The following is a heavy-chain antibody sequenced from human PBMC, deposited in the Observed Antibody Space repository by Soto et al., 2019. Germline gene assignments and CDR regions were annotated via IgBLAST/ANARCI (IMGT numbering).Heavy chain of an antibody. CDR2: SSAYNGDT. V-gene: IGHV1-18*04. D-gene: IGHD4-17*01. Sequence: QVPLVQSEAEVRKPGASVKVSCKASGYSFTTHGISWVRRAPGHGLEWMGWSSAYNGDTHYVQRFQGRLTMTTDTSTSTAYMELRSLTSDDTAVYYCARDPPFSGILRGTPLMDVWGQGTTVTVSS. CDR1: GYSFTTHG. CDR3: ARDPPFSGILRGTPLMDV. J-gene: IGHJ6*02.